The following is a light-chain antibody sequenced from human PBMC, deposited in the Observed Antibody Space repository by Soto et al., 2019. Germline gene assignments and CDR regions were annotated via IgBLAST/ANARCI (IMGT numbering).Light chain of an antibody. J-gene: IGLJ3*02. Sequence: QSVLTQPPSASGTPGQRVTISCSGSSCNIGSNYVYWYQQLPGTAPKLLIYRNNQRPSGVPDRFSGSKSGTSASLAISGLRSEDEADYYCAACDDSLSGRVFGGGTKLTVL. CDR3: AACDDSLSGRV. CDR2: RNN. V-gene: IGLV1-47*01. CDR1: SCNIGSNY.